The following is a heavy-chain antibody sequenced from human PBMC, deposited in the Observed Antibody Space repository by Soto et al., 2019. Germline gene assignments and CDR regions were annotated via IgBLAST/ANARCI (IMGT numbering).Heavy chain of an antibody. CDR2: IYNIGST. V-gene: IGHV4-59*01. D-gene: IGHD2-2*01. Sequence: PSETLSLTCTVSGGSISGYYWSWLRQPPGKGLEWIGYIYNIGSTNYNPSLRSRVTISVDTSKDQFSLRLSSVTAADTAVYYCAGLPSAEYFQHWGQGTLVTVSS. CDR3: AGLPSAEYFQH. J-gene: IGHJ1*01. CDR1: GGSISGYY.